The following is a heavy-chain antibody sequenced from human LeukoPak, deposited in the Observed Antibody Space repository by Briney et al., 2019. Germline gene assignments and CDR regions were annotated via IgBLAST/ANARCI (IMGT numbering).Heavy chain of an antibody. CDR3: ARDGGGSHRSGGSCYKRYYGMDV. CDR1: GGTFSSYA. Sequence: SVKVSCKASGGTFSSYAIRWVRQAPGQGLEWMGGIIPIIGTANYAQKFQGRVTITADESTSTAYMELSSLRSEDTAVYYCARDGGGSHRSGGSCYKRYYGMDVWGKGTTVTVSS. CDR2: IIPIIGTA. V-gene: IGHV1-69*13. D-gene: IGHD2-15*01. J-gene: IGHJ6*04.